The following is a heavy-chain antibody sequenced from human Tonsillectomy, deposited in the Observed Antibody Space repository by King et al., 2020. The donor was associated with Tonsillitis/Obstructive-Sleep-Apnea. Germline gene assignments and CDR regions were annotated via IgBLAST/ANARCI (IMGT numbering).Heavy chain of an antibody. Sequence: QPQESGPGLVKPSETLSLTCTVSGDSISSGGYYWGWIRQPPGEGLEWIGRIHYSGSTHYNTALRGRVTISVDTSKNQPSLKLSSVTAADTAVYYCAKHGAIAARLAPLDYWGQGTLVTVSS. CDR2: IHYSGST. D-gene: IGHD6-6*01. V-gene: IGHV4-39*01. CDR1: GDSISSGGYY. CDR3: AKHGAIAARLAPLDY. J-gene: IGHJ4*02.